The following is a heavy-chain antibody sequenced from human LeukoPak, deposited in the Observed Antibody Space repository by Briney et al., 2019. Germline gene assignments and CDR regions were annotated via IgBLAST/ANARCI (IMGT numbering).Heavy chain of an antibody. CDR1: GFTFSSYS. D-gene: IGHD3-10*01. J-gene: IGHJ4*02. V-gene: IGHV3-21*01. CDR3: ARDVLLWFGELFYFDY. Sequence: GGSLRLSCAASGFTFSSYSMNWVRQAPGKGLEWVSSISSSSSYIYYADSVKGRFTISRDNAKNSLYLQMNSLGAEDTAVYYCARDVLLWFGELFYFDYWGQGTLVTVSS. CDR2: ISSSSSYI.